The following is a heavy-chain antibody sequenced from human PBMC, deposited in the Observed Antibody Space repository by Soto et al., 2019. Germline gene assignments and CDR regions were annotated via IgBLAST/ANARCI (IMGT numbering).Heavy chain of an antibody. V-gene: IGHV3-53*01. J-gene: IGHJ3*02. Sequence: DVQLVESGGGLIQPGGSLRLSCAASGFTVSGKKYLAWVRQAPGKGLEWVSALYDVDGTYYADSVKGRFTTSADSSKTIVYLQMNGLRPDDTAVYYCGSCHLREHAYDIWGQGTAVTVSS. CDR1: GFTVSGKKY. CDR2: LYDVDGT. D-gene: IGHD4-17*01. CDR3: GSCHLREHAYDI.